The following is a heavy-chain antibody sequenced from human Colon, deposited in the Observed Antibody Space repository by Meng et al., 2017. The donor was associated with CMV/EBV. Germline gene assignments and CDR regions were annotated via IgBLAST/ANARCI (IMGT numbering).Heavy chain of an antibody. CDR3: AKIPLGYSLSPLVGLDP. D-gene: IGHD5-18*01. CDR2: IYHSGTT. V-gene: IGHV4-4*02. Sequence: QVQLQQPRPGLVKPSGTLSLICSVSGVSISSDNWWTWVRQPPGKGLEWIGEIYHSGTTNYNPSLKSRVTISVDKSKNQVSLNLSSVTAADTAVYFCAKIPLGYSLSPLVGLDPWGQGTLVTVSS. CDR1: GVSISSDNW. J-gene: IGHJ5*02.